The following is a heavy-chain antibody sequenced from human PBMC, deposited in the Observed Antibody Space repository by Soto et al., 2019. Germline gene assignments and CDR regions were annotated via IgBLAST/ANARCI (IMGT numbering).Heavy chain of an antibody. CDR2: ISNSDYTT. J-gene: IGHJ4*02. CDR1: GISLSDNY. CDR3: ASGKWSLDY. D-gene: IGHD2-15*01. V-gene: IGHV3-11*01. Sequence: GGSLRLSCVASGISLSDNYMAWIRQAPGKGLEWLSYISNSDYTTYYTDSVKGRFTISRDNAKNSLYLQLNGLRVEDTAVYYCASGKWSLDYWGQGILVTVSS.